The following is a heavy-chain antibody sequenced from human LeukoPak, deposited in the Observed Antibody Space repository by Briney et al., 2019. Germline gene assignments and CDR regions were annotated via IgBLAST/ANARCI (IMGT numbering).Heavy chain of an antibody. CDR1: GFTVSSSY. J-gene: IGHJ4*02. Sequence: PPGGSLRLSCAASGFTVSSSYMSWVRQAPGQGLEWVSIIYSGGHTYYADSVKGRFTISRDNSKNTLYLQMNSLRAEDTAVYYCARDVIEQQLVCYLDYWGQGTLVTVSS. V-gene: IGHV3-53*01. D-gene: IGHD6-13*01. CDR2: IYSGGHT. CDR3: ARDVIEQQLVCYLDY.